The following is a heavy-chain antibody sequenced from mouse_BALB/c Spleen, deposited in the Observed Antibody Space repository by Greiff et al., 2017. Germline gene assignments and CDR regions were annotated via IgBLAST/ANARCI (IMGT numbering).Heavy chain of an antibody. CDR2: INPYNGAT. D-gene: IGHD1-1*01. CDR1: GYSFTGYY. V-gene: IGHV1-31*01. J-gene: IGHJ1*01. Sequence: EVQLQQSGPELVKPGASVKISCKASGYSFTGYYMHWVKQSPVKSLEWIGRINPYNGATSYNQNFKDKASLTVDKSSSTAYMELHSLTSEDSAVYYCARWDTTDWYFDVWGAGTTVTVSS. CDR3: ARWDTTDWYFDV.